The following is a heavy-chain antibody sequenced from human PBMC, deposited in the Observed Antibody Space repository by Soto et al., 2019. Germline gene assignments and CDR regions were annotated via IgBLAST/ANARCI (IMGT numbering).Heavy chain of an antibody. CDR3: ASGVVVTAILDY. J-gene: IGHJ4*02. V-gene: IGHV1-69*02. D-gene: IGHD2-21*02. Sequence: QVQLVQSGAEVKKPGSSVKVSCKASGGTFSSYTISWVRQAPGQGLEWMGRIIPILGIANYAQKFQSRDTITADKSTSTAYMELSSLRSEDTAVYYCASGVVVTAILDYWGQGTLVTVSS. CDR2: IIPILGIA. CDR1: GGTFSSYT.